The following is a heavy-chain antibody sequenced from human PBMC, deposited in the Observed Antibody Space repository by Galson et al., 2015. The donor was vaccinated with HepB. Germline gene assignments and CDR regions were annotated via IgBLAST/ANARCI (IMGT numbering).Heavy chain of an antibody. CDR3: AREAPYYDILTGYFGTPDY. D-gene: IGHD3-9*01. CDR1: GFTFSSYA. CDR2: ISYDGSNK. J-gene: IGHJ4*02. V-gene: IGHV3-30*04. Sequence: SLRLSCAASGFTFSSYAMHWVRQAPGKGLEWVAVISYDGSNKYYADSVKGRFTISRDNSKNTLYLQMNSLRAEDTAVYYCAREAPYYDILTGYFGTPDYWGQGTLVTVSS.